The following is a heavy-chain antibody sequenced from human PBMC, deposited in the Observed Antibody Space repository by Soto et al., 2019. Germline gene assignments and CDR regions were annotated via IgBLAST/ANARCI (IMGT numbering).Heavy chain of an antibody. CDR1: GFTVSANY. CDR3: ATFMTVTGPGWGRASEY. D-gene: IGHD6-19*01. Sequence: GGSLRLSCAASGFTVSANYMGWVRLAPGKGLEWVSVLSSGGRTYYPDSVEGRFTISGDNSRNTVFLQMNTLGAEDTAIYYCATFMTVTGPGWGRASEYWGQGTRVTVSS. J-gene: IGHJ4*02. CDR2: LSSGGRT. V-gene: IGHV3-53*01.